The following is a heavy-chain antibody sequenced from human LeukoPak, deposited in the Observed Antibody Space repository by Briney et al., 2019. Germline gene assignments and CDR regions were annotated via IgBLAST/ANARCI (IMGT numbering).Heavy chain of an antibody. D-gene: IGHD4-17*01. V-gene: IGHV3-33*06. CDR3: AKDLVRSTVSLFDD. CDR1: GFTFSSYG. CDR2: IWYDGSNK. Sequence: GGSLRLSCAASGFTFSSYGMHWVRQAPGKGLEWVAVIWYDGSNKYYADSVKGRFTISRDNSKNTLYLQMNSLRAEDTAVYYCAKDLVRSTVSLFDDWGQGTLVTVSS. J-gene: IGHJ4*02.